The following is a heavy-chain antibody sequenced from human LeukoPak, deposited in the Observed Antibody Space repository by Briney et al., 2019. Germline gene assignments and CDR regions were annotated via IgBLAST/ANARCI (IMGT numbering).Heavy chain of an antibody. V-gene: IGHV3-23*01. CDR1: GFTFNTYA. CDR3: ASLYGGNSPLDY. CDR2: ISGTDGSA. Sequence: GGSLRLSCAASGFTFNTYAMNWVRQAPGKGLEWVSVISGTDGSAYYADSVKGRFTISRDNSNNRLYLQMNSLRAEDTAVYYCASLYGGNSPLDYWGQGTLVTVSS. J-gene: IGHJ4*02. D-gene: IGHD4-23*01.